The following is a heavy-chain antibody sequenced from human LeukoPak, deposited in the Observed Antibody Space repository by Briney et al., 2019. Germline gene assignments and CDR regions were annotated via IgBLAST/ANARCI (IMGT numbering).Heavy chain of an antibody. D-gene: IGHD1-26*01. CDR2: ISSSSSYI. Sequence: GGSLRLSCAASGFTFSSYTMKWVRQAPGKGLEWVSSISSSSSYIYYADSVKGRFTISRDNAKNSLYLQMNSLRAEDTAVYYCARDPYSGAYYEGYYYYYMDVWGKGTTVTVSS. J-gene: IGHJ6*03. CDR3: ARDPYSGAYYEGYYYYYMDV. V-gene: IGHV3-21*01. CDR1: GFTFSSYT.